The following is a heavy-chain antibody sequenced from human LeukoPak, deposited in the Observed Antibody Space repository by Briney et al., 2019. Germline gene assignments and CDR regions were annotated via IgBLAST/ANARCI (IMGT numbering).Heavy chain of an antibody. Sequence: GRSLRLSCAASGFTFDDYGMHWVRQAPGRGLESVSHISWNSDIRGYADSVKGRFTISRDNAKNSLYLQMNSLRPEDTAVYYCARWAQDSGIYYIASWGQGSLVTVSS. CDR1: GFTFDDYG. J-gene: IGHJ4*02. CDR2: ISWNSDIR. CDR3: ARWAQDSGIYYIAS. D-gene: IGHD3-10*01. V-gene: IGHV3-9*01.